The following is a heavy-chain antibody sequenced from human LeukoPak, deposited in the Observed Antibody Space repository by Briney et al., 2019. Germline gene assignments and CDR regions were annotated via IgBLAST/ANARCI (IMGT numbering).Heavy chain of an antibody. CDR2: ISAYNGNT. J-gene: IGHJ4*02. CDR1: GYTFTSYG. CDR3: ARDGNIVVVPAAPFDY. Sequence: GASVKVSCKASGYTFTSYGISWVRQAPGQGLEWMGWISAYNGNTNYAQKLQGRVTMTTDTSTSTAYMELRSLRSDDTAVYYCARDGNIVVVPAAPFDYWGQGTLVTVSS. D-gene: IGHD2-2*01. V-gene: IGHV1-18*01.